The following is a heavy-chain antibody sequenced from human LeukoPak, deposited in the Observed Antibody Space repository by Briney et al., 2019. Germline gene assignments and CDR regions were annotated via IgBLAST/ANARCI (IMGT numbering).Heavy chain of an antibody. V-gene: IGHV1-8*01. CDR3: ARIYYDILTGYRRFDP. D-gene: IGHD3-9*01. J-gene: IGHJ5*02. CDR1: GYTFTSYD. Sequence: ASVKVSCKASGYTFTSYDINWVRQATGQGLEWMGWMNPNSGNTGYAQKFQGIVTMTRNTSISTAYMELSSLRSEDTAVYYCARIYYDILTGYRRFDPWGQGTLVTVSS. CDR2: MNPNSGNT.